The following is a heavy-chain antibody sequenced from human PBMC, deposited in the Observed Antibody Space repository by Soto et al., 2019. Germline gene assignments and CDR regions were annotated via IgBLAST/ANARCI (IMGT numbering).Heavy chain of an antibody. Sequence: GGSLRLSCAASGFTFSSYSMNWVRQAPGKGLEWVSSISSSSSYIYYADSVKGRFTISRDNAKNSLFLQMNSLRAEDTAVYYCARGLYYYDSSAYYSPWGQGTLVTVSS. CDR1: GFTFSSYS. CDR3: ARGLYYYDSSAYYSP. CDR2: ISSSSSYI. J-gene: IGHJ5*02. D-gene: IGHD3-22*01. V-gene: IGHV3-21*01.